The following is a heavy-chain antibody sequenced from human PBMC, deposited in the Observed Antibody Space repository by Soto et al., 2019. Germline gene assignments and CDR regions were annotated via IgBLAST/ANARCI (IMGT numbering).Heavy chain of an antibody. CDR3: ARHGVDTAMGDGGLEGYYYYYGMDV. CDR1: GYSFTSYW. D-gene: IGHD5-18*01. V-gene: IGHV5-51*01. CDR2: IYPGDSDT. Sequence: EVQLVQSGAEVKKPGESLKISCKGSGYSFTSYWIGWVRQMPGKGLEWMGIIYPGDSDTRYSPSFQGQVTISADKSISTAYLQWSSLKASDTAMYYCARHGVDTAMGDGGLEGYYYYYGMDVWGQGTTVTVSS. J-gene: IGHJ6*02.